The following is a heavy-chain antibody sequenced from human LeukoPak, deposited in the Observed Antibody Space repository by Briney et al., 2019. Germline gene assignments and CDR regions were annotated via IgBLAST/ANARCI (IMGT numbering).Heavy chain of an antibody. Sequence: SETLSLTCTVSGGSISSYYWSWIRQPAGKGLEWIGRIYTSGSTNYNPSLNSRVTMSVDTSKNQFSLKLSSVTAADTAVYYCARVYKRGYSSGLDAFDIWGQGTMVTVSS. CDR2: IYTSGST. CDR3: ARVYKRGYSSGLDAFDI. J-gene: IGHJ3*02. CDR1: GGSISSYY. V-gene: IGHV4-4*07. D-gene: IGHD6-19*01.